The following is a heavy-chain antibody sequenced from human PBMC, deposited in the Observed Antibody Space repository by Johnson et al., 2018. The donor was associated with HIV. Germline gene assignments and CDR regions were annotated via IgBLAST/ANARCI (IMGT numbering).Heavy chain of an antibody. J-gene: IGHJ3*02. CDR1: GFTFSSYA. CDR3: ARDQRISCLNDQTDAFDI. Sequence: QMQLVESGGGVVQPGRSLRLSCAASGFTFSSYAMHWVRQTPGKGLEWVAVISYDGSNKYYADSVKGRFTISRDNSKNTLYLQMNSLRAEDTAVYYCARDQRISCLNDQTDAFDIWGQGTMVTVSS. CDR2: ISYDGSNK. D-gene: IGHD1-1*01. V-gene: IGHV3-30-3*01.